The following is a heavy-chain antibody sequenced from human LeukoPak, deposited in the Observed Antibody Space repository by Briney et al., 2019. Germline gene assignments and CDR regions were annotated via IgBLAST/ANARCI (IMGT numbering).Heavy chain of an antibody. J-gene: IGHJ4*02. D-gene: IGHD2-2*01. V-gene: IGHV3-64*02. CDR3: ARSSIVVVSILDY. CDR2: INSNGGST. Sequence: QPGGSLRLSCSASGFTFSTFSMHWVRQAPGKGLEYVSAINSNGGSTSYADSVKGRFTISRDNSKNTLYLQMDRLRAEDMAVYYCARSSIVVVSILDYWGQGTLVTVSS. CDR1: GFTFSTFS.